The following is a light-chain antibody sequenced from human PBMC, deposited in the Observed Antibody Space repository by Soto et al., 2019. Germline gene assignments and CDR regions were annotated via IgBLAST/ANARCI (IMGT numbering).Light chain of an antibody. CDR3: QQRSNWPPMGT. CDR1: QSVGSY. J-gene: IGKJ1*01. CDR2: DAS. V-gene: IGKV3-11*01. Sequence: EIVLTQSPATLSLSPGERATLSCRASQSVGSYLAWYQHKPGQAPRLLIYDASNRATGIPARFSGSGSGTDFTLTISSLEPEDFAVYYCQQRSNWPPMGTFGQGTKVEIK.